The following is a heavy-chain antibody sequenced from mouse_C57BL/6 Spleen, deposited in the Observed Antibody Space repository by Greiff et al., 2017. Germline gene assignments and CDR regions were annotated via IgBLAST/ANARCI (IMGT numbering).Heavy chain of an antibody. J-gene: IGHJ2*01. CDR3: AGGYAGYYYFDD. CDR1: GFTFSDYG. Sequence: EVMLVESGGGLVKPGGSLKLSCAASGFTFSDYGMHWVRQAPEKGLEWVAYISSGSSTIYYADTVKGRFTISRDNAKNTLFLQMTSLRSEDTAMXYCAGGYAGYYYFDDWGKGTTLTVSS. CDR2: ISSGSSTI. V-gene: IGHV5-17*01. D-gene: IGHD2-3*01.